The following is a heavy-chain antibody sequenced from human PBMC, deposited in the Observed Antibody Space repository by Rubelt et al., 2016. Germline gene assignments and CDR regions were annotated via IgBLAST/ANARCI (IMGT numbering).Heavy chain of an antibody. CDR1: GFTFDDYA. J-gene: IGHJ4*02. D-gene: IGHD4-17*01. V-gene: IGHV3-9*01. CDR3: ARGETTVTRSFDY. CDR2: ISWNSGSI. Sequence: VQLVESGGGLVQPGRSLRLSCAASGFTFDDYAMHWVRQAPGKGLEWVSGISWNSGSIGYADSVKGRFTISRDNAKDSLDLQMDSLRAEDTAVYYCARGETTVTRSFDYWGQGTLVTVSS.